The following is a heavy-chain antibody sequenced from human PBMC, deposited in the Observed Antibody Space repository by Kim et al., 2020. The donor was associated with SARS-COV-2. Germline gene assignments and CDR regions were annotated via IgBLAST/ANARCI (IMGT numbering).Heavy chain of an antibody. D-gene: IGHD3-9*01. J-gene: IGHJ5*02. V-gene: IGHV3-21*01. CDR3: ARASPYYDILTGYHNWFDP. CDR1: GFTFSSYS. CDR2: ISSSSSYI. Sequence: GGSLRLSCAASGFTFSSYSMNWVRQAPGKGLEWVSSISSSSSYIYYADSVKGRFTISRDNAKNSLYLQMNSLRAEDTAVYYCARASPYYDILTGYHNWFDPWGQGTLVTVSS.